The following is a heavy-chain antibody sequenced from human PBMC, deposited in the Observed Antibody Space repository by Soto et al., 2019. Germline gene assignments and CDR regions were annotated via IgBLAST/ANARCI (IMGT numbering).Heavy chain of an antibody. CDR2: INASNGNT. J-gene: IGHJ4*02. CDR1: GYTFTSYY. Sequence: ASVKVSCKASGYTFTSYYMHWVRQAPGQRLEWMGRINASNGNTGYAQKFQGRVTITRNTSASTAYMELSSLRSEDTAVYYCARDFYYGSGAPGVVDYWGQGTLVTVSS. D-gene: IGHD3-10*01. CDR3: ARDFYYGSGAPGVVDY. V-gene: IGHV1-3*01.